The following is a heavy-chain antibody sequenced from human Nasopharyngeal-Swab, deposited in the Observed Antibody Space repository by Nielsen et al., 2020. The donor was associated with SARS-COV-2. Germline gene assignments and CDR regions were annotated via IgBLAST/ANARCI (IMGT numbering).Heavy chain of an antibody. CDR3: ARAGTYYDFWSGSPGGMGV. J-gene: IGHJ6*02. Sequence: ASVKVSCKASGYTFTSYDINWVRQATGQGLEWMGWMNPNSGNIGYAQKFQGRVTMTRNTSISTAYMELSSLRSEDTAVYYCARAGTYYDFWSGSPGGMGVWGQGTTVTVSS. CDR1: GYTFTSYD. V-gene: IGHV1-8*01. CDR2: MNPNSGNI. D-gene: IGHD3-3*01.